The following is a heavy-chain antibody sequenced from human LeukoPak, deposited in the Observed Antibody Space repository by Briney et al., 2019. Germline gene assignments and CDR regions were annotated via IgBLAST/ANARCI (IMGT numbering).Heavy chain of an antibody. D-gene: IGHD2-21*02. CDR2: IWYDGSNK. V-gene: IGHV3-33*01. J-gene: IGHJ4*02. CDR3: ARGEILVVTAIPTPVDY. Sequence: SGGSLRLSCAASGFTFSSYGMHWVRQAPGKGLEWVAVIWYDGSNKYYADSVKGRFTISRDNSKNTLYLQMNSLRAEDTAVYYCARGEILVVTAIPTPVDYWGQGTLVTVSS. CDR1: GFTFSSYG.